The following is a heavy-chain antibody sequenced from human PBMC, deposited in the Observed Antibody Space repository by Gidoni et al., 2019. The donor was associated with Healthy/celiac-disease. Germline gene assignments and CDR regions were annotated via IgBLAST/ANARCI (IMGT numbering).Heavy chain of an antibody. D-gene: IGHD5-12*01. CDR1: GFTFSSYW. V-gene: IGHV3-74*01. Sequence: EVQRVESGGGIVQPGGSLRLSCAASGFTFSSYWMHWVRQAPGKGLVWCSRINSDGSSTSYADSVKGRFTIARDNAKNTLYLQMNSLRAEDTAVYYCASGYDFSLDAFDIWGQGTMVTVSS. CDR3: ASGYDFSLDAFDI. CDR2: INSDGSST. J-gene: IGHJ3*02.